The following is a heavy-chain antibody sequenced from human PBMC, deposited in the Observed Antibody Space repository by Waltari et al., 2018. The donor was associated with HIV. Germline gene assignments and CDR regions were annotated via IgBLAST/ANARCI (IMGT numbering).Heavy chain of an antibody. CDR1: GFTFCRYR. Sequence: EVQLVESGGGLVQPGGSLRLSCAASGFTFCRYRMNGVRQAPGKGLEWVSYISSSSTIDYADSVKGRFTISRDNAKNSLYLQMNSLRAEDTAVYYCARDGPKEAAVDYWGQGTLVTVSS. CDR2: ISSSSTI. CDR3: ARDGPKEAAVDY. D-gene: IGHD6-25*01. J-gene: IGHJ4*02. V-gene: IGHV3-48*04.